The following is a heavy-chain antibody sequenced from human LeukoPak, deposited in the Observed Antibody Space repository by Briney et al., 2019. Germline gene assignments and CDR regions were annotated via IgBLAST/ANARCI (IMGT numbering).Heavy chain of an antibody. V-gene: IGHV1-2*02. CDR3: ATGGSSWYVRCSWFDS. D-gene: IGHD6-13*01. J-gene: IGHJ5*01. CDR2: INPNSGGT. Sequence: ASVKVSCKASGYTFTGYYMHWVRQAPGQGLEWMGWINPNSGGTNYAQKFQGRVTMTRDTSISTAYMELSRLRSDDTAVYYCATGGSSWYVRCSWFDSWGQGTLVTVSS. CDR1: GYTFTGYY.